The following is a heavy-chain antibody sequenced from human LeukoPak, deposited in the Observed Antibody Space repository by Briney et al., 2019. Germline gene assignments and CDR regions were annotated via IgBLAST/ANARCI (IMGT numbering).Heavy chain of an antibody. V-gene: IGHV4-39*01. CDR3: ARRVVTTGLQYFDY. CDR2: VYFSGNT. J-gene: IGHJ4*02. CDR1: GASTTNGYY. Sequence: SETLSLTCTVSGASTTNGYYWGWNRHSPGKGLEWIGNVYFSGNTYYDPSLKSRVTISLDTSKNEVSLKLDSVTAADTAVYYCARRVVTTGLQYFDYWGQGMLVTVSS. D-gene: IGHD2-21*02.